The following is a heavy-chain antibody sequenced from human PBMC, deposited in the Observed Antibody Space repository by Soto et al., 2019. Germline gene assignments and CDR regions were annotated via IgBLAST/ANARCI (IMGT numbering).Heavy chain of an antibody. CDR3: ARAAREFDYYYSMDV. CDR2: INHSGST. J-gene: IGHJ6*02. D-gene: IGHD6-6*01. CDR1: GGSFSGYY. V-gene: IGHV4-34*01. Sequence: PSETLSLTCAVYGGSFSGYYWSWIRQPPGKGLEWIGEINHSGSTNYNPSLKSRVTISVDTSKNQFSLKLSSVTAADTAVYYCARAAREFDYYYSMDVWGQGTTVTVSS.